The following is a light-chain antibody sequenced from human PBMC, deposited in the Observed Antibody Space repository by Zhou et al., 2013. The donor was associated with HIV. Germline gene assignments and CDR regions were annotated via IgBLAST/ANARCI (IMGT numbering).Light chain of an antibody. CDR2: VAS. CDR3: QQSYSNLKT. CDR1: QSISNY. Sequence: DIQMTQSPSSLSASVGDSVTITCRASQSISNYLNWYQQRPGKAPKLLISVASSLESGVPLRFSGSGSGTDFTLTIISLQPEDFATYYCQQSYSNLKTFGQGTKVEI. V-gene: IGKV1-39*01. J-gene: IGKJ1*01.